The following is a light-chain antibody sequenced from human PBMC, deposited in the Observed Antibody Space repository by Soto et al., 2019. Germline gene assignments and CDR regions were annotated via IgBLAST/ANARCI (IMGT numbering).Light chain of an antibody. J-gene: IGKJ1*01. CDR1: QSIRHY. V-gene: IGKV1-5*01. Sequence: DIRMTQSPPTLSASVGDRVTITCRASQSIRHYLAWYQQMPGKAPKLLIYGASTLQSGVPSRFSGSGSGTEFTLTISSLQPDDFGTYFCQHHNSYSQTFGQGTRWIS. CDR2: GAS. CDR3: QHHNSYSQT.